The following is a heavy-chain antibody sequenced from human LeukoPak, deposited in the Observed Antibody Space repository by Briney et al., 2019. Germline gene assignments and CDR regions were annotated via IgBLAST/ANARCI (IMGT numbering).Heavy chain of an antibody. D-gene: IGHD4-17*01. CDR3: AKRLPTGRAFDI. Sequence: GGSLRLSCAASGFTFSNYAMSWVRQAPGKGLEWVSTISVSTISTYYADSVKGRFTISRDNSKNTLSLQMNSLRVEDTAVYYCAKRLPTGRAFDIWGQGTMVIVSS. CDR2: ISVSTIST. CDR1: GFTFSNYA. J-gene: IGHJ3*02. V-gene: IGHV3-23*01.